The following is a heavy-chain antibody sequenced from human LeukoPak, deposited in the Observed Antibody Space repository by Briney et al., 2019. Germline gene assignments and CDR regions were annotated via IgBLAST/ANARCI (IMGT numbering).Heavy chain of an antibody. CDR2: IWYDGSNK. CDR1: GFTFSIHG. CDR3: AREPYYYDSSGYYRFDY. D-gene: IGHD3-22*01. J-gene: IGHJ4*02. Sequence: GGSLRLSCAASGFTFSIHGVHWVRQAPGKGLEWVAVIWYDGSNKYYADSVKGRFTISRDNSKNTLYLQMNSLRAEDTAVYYCAREPYYYDSSGYYRFDYWGQGTLVTVSS. V-gene: IGHV3-33*01.